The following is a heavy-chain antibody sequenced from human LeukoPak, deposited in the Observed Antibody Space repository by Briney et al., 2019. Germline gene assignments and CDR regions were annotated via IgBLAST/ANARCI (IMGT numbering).Heavy chain of an antibody. V-gene: IGHV1-2*02. Sequence: ASVKVSCKASGYTFTGYYMHWVRQAPGQGLEWMGWINPNSGGTNYAQKFQGRVTMTRDTSISTAYMELSRLRSDDTSVYYCARDKILWFRELLGYWGQGTLVTVSS. CDR3: ARDKILWFRELLGY. CDR2: INPNSGGT. D-gene: IGHD3-10*01. CDR1: GYTFTGYY. J-gene: IGHJ4*02.